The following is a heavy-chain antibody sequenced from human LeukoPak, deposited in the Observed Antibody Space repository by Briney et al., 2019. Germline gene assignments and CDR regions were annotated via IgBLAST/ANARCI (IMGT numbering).Heavy chain of an antibody. CDR3: ARQTAYYYDFSY. V-gene: IGHV4-39*01. D-gene: IGHD3-22*01. J-gene: IGHJ4*02. CDR2: IYYSGNT. CDR1: GGSISSGSYY. Sequence: PSETLSLTCTVSGGSISSGSYYWGWIRQPPGKGLEWIGTIYYSGNTYYNPSLKSRVTISVDTSKNQFSLKLSSVTAADTAVYYCARQTAYYYDFSYWGQGTLVTVSS.